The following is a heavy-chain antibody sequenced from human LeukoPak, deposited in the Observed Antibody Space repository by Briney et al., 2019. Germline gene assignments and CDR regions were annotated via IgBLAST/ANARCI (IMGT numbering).Heavy chain of an antibody. CDR1: GFSFSSYS. Sequence: PGGSLRLSCAASGFSFSSYSMNWVRQAPGKGLEWVSYISSGSGTTYSADSVKGRFTISRDNSKNTLYLQMNSLRAEDTAVYYCAKSYYDSSGYYSPDYWGQGTLVTVSS. D-gene: IGHD3-22*01. CDR2: ISSGSGTT. V-gene: IGHV3-48*01. J-gene: IGHJ4*02. CDR3: AKSYYDSSGYYSPDY.